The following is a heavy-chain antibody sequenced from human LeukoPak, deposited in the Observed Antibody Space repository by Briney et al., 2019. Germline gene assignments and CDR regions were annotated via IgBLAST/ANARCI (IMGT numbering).Heavy chain of an antibody. D-gene: IGHD6-19*01. CDR3: ARGSERQWLVRTTGFDY. V-gene: IGHV4-34*01. Sequence: SETLSLTCAVYGGSFSGYYWSWIRQPPGKGLEWIGEINHSGSTNYNPSLKSRVTISVDTSKNQFSLKLSSVTAGDTAVYYCARGSERQWLVRTTGFDYWGRGTLVTVSS. CDR2: INHSGST. J-gene: IGHJ4*02. CDR1: GGSFSGYY.